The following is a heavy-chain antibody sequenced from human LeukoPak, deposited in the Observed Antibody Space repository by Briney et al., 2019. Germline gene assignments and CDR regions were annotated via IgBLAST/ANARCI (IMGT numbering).Heavy chain of an antibody. J-gene: IGHJ4*02. CDR2: SNTNTGKP. V-gene: IGHV7-4-1*02. D-gene: IGHD1-7*01. Sequence: GASVKVSCKASGYTFTSYYMHWVRQAPGQGLEWVGWSNTNTGKPTSVQCFRGRFDFSLDTSVSTAYLHISSLKPEDTAVYYCARSGADNWNYEFDYWGQGTLVTVSS. CDR1: GYTFTSYY. CDR3: ARSGADNWNYEFDY.